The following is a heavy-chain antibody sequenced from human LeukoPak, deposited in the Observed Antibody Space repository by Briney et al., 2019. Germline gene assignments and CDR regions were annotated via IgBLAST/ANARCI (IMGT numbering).Heavy chain of an antibody. J-gene: IGHJ6*03. CDR3: AGYDLGNFRVYSYMDV. Sequence: GGSLRLSCAASGFIFSRYKMNWVRQAPGKGLEWLSSISTTGASIYYADSIKGRFTISRDNANNSIYLHLNSLRAEDTAVYYCAGYDLGNFRVYSYMDVWGEGTTVTVSS. CDR1: GFIFSRYK. CDR2: ISTTGASI. D-gene: IGHD3/OR15-3a*01. V-gene: IGHV3-21*01.